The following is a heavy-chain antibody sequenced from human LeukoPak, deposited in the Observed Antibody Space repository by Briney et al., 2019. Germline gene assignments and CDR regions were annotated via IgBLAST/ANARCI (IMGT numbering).Heavy chain of an antibody. CDR1: GFTFSSYG. J-gene: IGHJ4*02. D-gene: IGHD3-10*02. CDR2: IRYDGSNK. Sequence: GGSLRLSCAASGFTFSSYGMHWVRQAPGKGLEWVAFIRYDGSNKYYADSVKGRFTISRDNSKNTLYLQMNSLRAEDTAVYDCAKDRTMLKYPADYWGQGTLVTVSS. CDR3: AKDRTMLKYPADY. V-gene: IGHV3-30*02.